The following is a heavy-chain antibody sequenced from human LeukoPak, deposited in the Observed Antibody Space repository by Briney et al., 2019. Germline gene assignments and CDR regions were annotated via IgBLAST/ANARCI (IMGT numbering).Heavy chain of an antibody. Sequence: SETLSLMCAVYGGSFSGYYWSWIRQPPGKGLEGIGEINHSGSTNYNPSLKSRVTISVDTSKNQFSLKLSSVTAADTAVYYCARGGVVVVTAIGYWGQGTLVTVSS. V-gene: IGHV4-34*01. CDR3: ARGGVVVVTAIGY. J-gene: IGHJ4*02. CDR1: GGSFSGYY. CDR2: INHSGST. D-gene: IGHD2-21*02.